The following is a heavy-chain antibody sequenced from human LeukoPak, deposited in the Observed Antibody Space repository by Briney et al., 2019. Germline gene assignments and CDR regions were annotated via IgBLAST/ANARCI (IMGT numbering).Heavy chain of an antibody. D-gene: IGHD6-19*01. CDR1: GYTFTTYY. J-gene: IGHJ4*02. CDR3: ARGGDSGAWYGRNYFDC. V-gene: IGHV1-46*01. CDR2: INPSGGGT. Sequence: ASVRVSCKASGYTFTTYYIHWVRQAPGQGLEWMGVINPSGGGTSYAQKFQGRVTVTGDTSTSTVYMELSSLRSEDTAVYYCARGGDSGAWYGRNYFDCWGQGTLVTVSS.